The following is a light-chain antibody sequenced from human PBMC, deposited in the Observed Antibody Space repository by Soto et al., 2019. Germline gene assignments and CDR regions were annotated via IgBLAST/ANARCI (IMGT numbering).Light chain of an antibody. CDR2: KAS. J-gene: IGKJ1*01. CDR3: QQYNRYSTWT. Sequence: DIPMTQSPSTLSASVGDRVTITCRASQSISSWLAWYQQKPGKAPKLLIYKASSLESGVPSRFSGSGSGTEFTLTISSLQPDDFATYYCQQYNRYSTWTFGQGTKVEIK. V-gene: IGKV1-5*03. CDR1: QSISSW.